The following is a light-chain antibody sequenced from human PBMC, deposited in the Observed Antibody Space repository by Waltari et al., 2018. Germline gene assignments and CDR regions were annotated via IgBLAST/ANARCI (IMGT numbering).Light chain of an antibody. CDR2: EVF. CDR1: STNIGAGPA. Sequence: QSVLTQPPSVSGAPGQRVTISCTGSSTNIGAGPAVHWYQDFPGAAPKLLICEVFKRPPDTSSRFSGAKSGSTASLTISGLQPEDEADYYCCSYAGRGTYVFGSGTKVTVL. CDR3: CSYAGRGTYV. V-gene: IGLV1-40*01. J-gene: IGLJ1*01.